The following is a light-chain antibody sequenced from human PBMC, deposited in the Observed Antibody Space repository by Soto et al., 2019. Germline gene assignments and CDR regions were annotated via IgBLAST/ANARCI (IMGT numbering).Light chain of an antibody. CDR3: QQRSNWPIT. Sequence: EIVLTQSPDTLSLSPGERATLSCRASQSVSSYLVWYQQKRGQAPRLLIYDASNRATGIPARFSGSGSGTDFTLTISNLEPVDFAVYYCQQRSNWPITFGQGTRLEIK. J-gene: IGKJ5*01. CDR2: DAS. V-gene: IGKV3-11*01. CDR1: QSVSSY.